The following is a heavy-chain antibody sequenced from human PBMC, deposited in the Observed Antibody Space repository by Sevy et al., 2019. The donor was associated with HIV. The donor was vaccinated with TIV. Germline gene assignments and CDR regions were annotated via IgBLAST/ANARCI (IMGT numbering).Heavy chain of an antibody. D-gene: IGHD3-10*01. CDR2: MNPNSGNT. CDR3: ARGLTPGGSGSYYTR. Sequence: ASVNVSCKASGYTFTSYDINWVRQATGQGLEWMGWMNPNSGNTGYAQKFQGRVTMTRNTSISTAYMELSSLRSEDTAVYYCARGLTPGGSGSYYTRWGQGTLVTVSS. V-gene: IGHV1-8*01. CDR1: GYTFTSYD. J-gene: IGHJ4*02.